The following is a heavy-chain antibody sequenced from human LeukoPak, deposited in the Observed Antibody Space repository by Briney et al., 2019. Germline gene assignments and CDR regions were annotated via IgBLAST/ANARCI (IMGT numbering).Heavy chain of an antibody. CDR1: GGSISSYY. D-gene: IGHD1/OR15-1a*01. Sequence: SETLSPTCTVSGGSISSYYWSWIRQPPGNGLEWIGYIYYGGRTNYNPSLKSRATMSIDTAKNQFSLNLTSVTAADTAVYYCARSISGTRSKFDCWGQGTLVTVSS. J-gene: IGHJ5*01. CDR2: IYYGGRT. CDR3: ARSISGTRSKFDC. V-gene: IGHV4-59*08.